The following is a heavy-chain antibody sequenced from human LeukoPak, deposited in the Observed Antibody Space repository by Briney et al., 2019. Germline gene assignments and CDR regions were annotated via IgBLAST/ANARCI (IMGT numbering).Heavy chain of an antibody. CDR1: GGSISSYY. CDR3: ASMAAPDLNNYYYYYYMGV. V-gene: IGHV4-59*01. D-gene: IGHD6-13*01. Sequence: PSETLSLTCTVSGGSISSYYWSWIRQPPGKGLEWIGYIYYSGSTNYNPSLKSRVTISVDTSKNQFSLKLSSVTAADTAVYYCASMAAPDLNNYYYYYYMGVWGKGTTVTVSS. J-gene: IGHJ6*03. CDR2: IYYSGST.